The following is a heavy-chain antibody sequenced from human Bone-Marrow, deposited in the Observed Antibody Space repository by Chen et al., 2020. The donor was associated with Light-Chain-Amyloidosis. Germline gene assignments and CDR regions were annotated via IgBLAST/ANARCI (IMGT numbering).Heavy chain of an antibody. V-gene: IGHV3-53*01. CDR3: KARPS. J-gene: IGHJ5*02. Sequence: EVQVVESGGGLIQPGGSLRLSCAASGFTVSNNYMSWVRQAPGKGLEWVSFISRNVKPYYAYSVKGRFTISRDYSKNTFYLQMNSLRAEDTAVYYCKARPSWGQGTLVTVSS. CDR2: ISRNVKP. CDR1: GFTVSNNY.